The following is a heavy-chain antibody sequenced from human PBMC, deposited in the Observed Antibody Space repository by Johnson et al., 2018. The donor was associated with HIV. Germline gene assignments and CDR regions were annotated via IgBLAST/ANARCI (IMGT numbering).Heavy chain of an antibody. CDR3: AKLWGRDPDNFWSGPTFDI. CDR2: ISYDGTDK. V-gene: IGHV3-30*04. D-gene: IGHD3-3*01. CDR1: GFTFSSYA. J-gene: IGHJ3*02. Sequence: VQLVESGGGVVQPGRSLRLSCAASGFTFSSYAMHWVRQAPGKGLEWVAVISYDGTDKYYADSVTGRFTISGDNSKNTLSLQMNGLRAEDTAVYYCAKLWGRDPDNFWSGPTFDIWGQGTMVTVSS.